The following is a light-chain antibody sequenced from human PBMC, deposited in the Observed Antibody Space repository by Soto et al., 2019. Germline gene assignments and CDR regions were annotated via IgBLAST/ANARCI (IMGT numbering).Light chain of an antibody. CDR2: EAS. J-gene: IGLJ3*02. V-gene: IGLV2-23*01. Sequence: QSALTQPASVSGSPGQSITISCTGTNSDVGSYNFVSWYQQHPGKVPKLMIYEASKRPSGLSNRFSGSKSGNTASLTISGLQAEDEADYYCCSFAGGATWVFGGGTQLTVL. CDR1: NSDVGSYNF. CDR3: CSFAGGATWV.